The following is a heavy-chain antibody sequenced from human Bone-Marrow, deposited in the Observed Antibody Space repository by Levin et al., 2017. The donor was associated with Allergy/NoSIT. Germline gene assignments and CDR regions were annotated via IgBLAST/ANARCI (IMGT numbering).Heavy chain of an antibody. J-gene: IGHJ6*02. Sequence: PGESLKISCKASGGTFSSYAISWVRQAPGQGLEWMGGIIPIFGTANYAQKFQGRVTITADESTSTAYMELSSLRSEDTAVYYCARDRIVVVPAAIGDYYYGMDVWGQGTTVTVSS. CDR1: GGTFSSYA. V-gene: IGHV1-69*01. D-gene: IGHD2-2*01. CDR3: ARDRIVVVPAAIGDYYYGMDV. CDR2: IIPIFGTA.